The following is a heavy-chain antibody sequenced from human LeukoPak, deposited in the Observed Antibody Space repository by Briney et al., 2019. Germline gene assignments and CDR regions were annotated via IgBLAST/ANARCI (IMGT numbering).Heavy chain of an antibody. D-gene: IGHD2-21*01. CDR2: IKNDGSST. CDR3: GRSDRFDL. CDR1: GFTLSGYW. V-gene: IGHV3-74*01. J-gene: IGHJ4*02. Sequence: GGSLRLSCAAPGFTLSGYWMHWVRQAPGKGLVWVSRIKNDGSSTTYADSVKGRFTISRDNAENTLYLQMNSLRAEDTAVYYCGRSDRFDLWGQGTLVTVSS.